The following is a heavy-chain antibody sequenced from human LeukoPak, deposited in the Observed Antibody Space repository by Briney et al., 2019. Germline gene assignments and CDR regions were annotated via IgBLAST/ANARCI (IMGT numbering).Heavy chain of an antibody. CDR1: GFTFSNYA. Sequence: PGGSLRLSCAASGFTFSNYAMSWVRQAPGKGLEWVSGISGSGGSTYYADSVKGRFTISRDNSENTLNLQMNSLRAEDTAIYYCAKARAGDITAAFNYWGQGTLVTVSS. D-gene: IGHD6-13*01. CDR3: AKARAGDITAAFNY. CDR2: ISGSGGST. V-gene: IGHV3-23*01. J-gene: IGHJ4*02.